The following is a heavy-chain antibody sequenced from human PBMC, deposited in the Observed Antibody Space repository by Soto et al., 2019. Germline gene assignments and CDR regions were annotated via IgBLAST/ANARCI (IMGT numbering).Heavy chain of an antibody. CDR1: GGPISSYY. D-gene: IGHD2-21*02. CDR2: IYYSGST. J-gene: IGHJ5*02. Sequence: QVQLQESGPGLVKPSETLSLTCTVSGGPISSYYWSWIRQPPGKGLEWIGYIYYSGSTNYNPSLKSRVTISVDTSKNQFSLKLSSVTAADTAVYYCARYHLGVTIRWFDPWGQGTLVTVSS. V-gene: IGHV4-59*01. CDR3: ARYHLGVTIRWFDP.